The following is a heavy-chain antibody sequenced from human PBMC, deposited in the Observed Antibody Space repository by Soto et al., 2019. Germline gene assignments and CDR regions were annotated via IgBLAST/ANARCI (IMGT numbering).Heavy chain of an antibody. CDR1: GCPFGDFA. CDR3: SGAESPDTAYFSLC. Sequence: SLRRSCTGCGCPFGDFAINWVRQPPGKVLEWVGLSRNQSYQETTEYAADVKARFTISRDTSNVIEYLQMKSLNIEDSAVHYSSGAESPDTAYFSLCWGQGNPVTVSS. J-gene: IGHJ4*02. CDR2: SRNQSYQETT. D-gene: IGHD1-26*01. V-gene: IGHV3-49*04.